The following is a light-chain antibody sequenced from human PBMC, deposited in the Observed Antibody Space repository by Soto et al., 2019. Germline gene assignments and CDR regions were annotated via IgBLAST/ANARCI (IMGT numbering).Light chain of an antibody. CDR1: QSVGSW. CDR3: QQYNSYSRT. J-gene: IGKJ1*01. CDR2: DAS. V-gene: IGKV1-5*01. Sequence: DIQMTQSPSTLSASVGDRVTITCRASQSVGSWLAWYQQKPGKAPILLIYDASTLETGVPSRFSGSGSGTEFTLAISSLQPDDFATYYCQQYNSYSRTFGQGTKVDIK.